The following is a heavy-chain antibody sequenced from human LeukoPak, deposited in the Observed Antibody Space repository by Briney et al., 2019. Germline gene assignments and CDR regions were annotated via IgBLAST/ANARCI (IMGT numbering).Heavy chain of an antibody. CDR1: GGSFSGYY. D-gene: IGHD3-16*02. J-gene: IGHJ4*02. Sequence: SETLSLTCAVYGGSFSGYYWSWIRQPPGKGLEWIGEINHSGSTNYNPSLKSRVTISVDTSKNQFSLKLSSVTAADTAVYYCARVGPRDYVWGSYRRQGNIQKWGQGTLVTVSS. V-gene: IGHV4-34*01. CDR3: ARVGPRDYVWGSYRRQGNIQK. CDR2: INHSGST.